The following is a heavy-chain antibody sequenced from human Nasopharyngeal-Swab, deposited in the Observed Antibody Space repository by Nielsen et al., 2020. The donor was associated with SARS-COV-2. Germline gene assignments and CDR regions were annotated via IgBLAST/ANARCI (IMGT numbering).Heavy chain of an antibody. Sequence: WIRQPPGKGLEWIGYIYYSGSTYYNPSLKSRVTISVDTSKNQFSLKLSSVTAADTAVYYCARSRDGYNSPFDYWGQGTLVTVSS. J-gene: IGHJ4*02. V-gene: IGHV4-31*02. CDR3: ARSRDGYNSPFDY. D-gene: IGHD5-24*01. CDR2: IYYSGST.